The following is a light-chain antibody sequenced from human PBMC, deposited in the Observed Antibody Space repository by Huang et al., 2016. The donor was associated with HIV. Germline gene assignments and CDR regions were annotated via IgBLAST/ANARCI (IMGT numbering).Light chain of an antibody. CDR1: QSLNNY. Sequence: DLQMTQSPSSLSASVGDRVTITCRASQSLNNYLNWYQQKPGKAPNLLIYSASTLQSGVPPRFSGVVSGTVFTLTISNLQPEDYATYYCQQTFSVPLTFGGGTKVEIK. J-gene: IGKJ4*01. V-gene: IGKV1-39*01. CDR2: SAS. CDR3: QQTFSVPLT.